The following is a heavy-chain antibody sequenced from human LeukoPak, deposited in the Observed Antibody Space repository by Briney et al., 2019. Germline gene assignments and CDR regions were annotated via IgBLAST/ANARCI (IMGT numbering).Heavy chain of an antibody. V-gene: IGHV1-2*02. CDR1: GYTFTSYG. D-gene: IGHD6-19*01. CDR3: AREGSGWYVYYYYYMDV. J-gene: IGHJ6*03. CDR2: INPNSGGT. Sequence: ASVKVSCKASGYTFTSYGISWVRQAPGQGLEWMGWINPNSGGTNYAQKFQGRVTMTRDTSISTAYMELSRLRSDDTAVYYCAREGSGWYVYYYYYMDVWGKGTTVTVSS.